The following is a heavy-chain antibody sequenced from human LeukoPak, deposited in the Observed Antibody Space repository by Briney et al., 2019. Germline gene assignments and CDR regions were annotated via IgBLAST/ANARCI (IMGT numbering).Heavy chain of an antibody. CDR1: GFTFSNAW. Sequence: GGSLRLSCAASGFTFSNAWMSWVRQAPGKGLEWVGRIKSKTDGGTTDYAAPVKGGFTISRDDSKNTLYLQMNSLKTEDTAVYYCTTRGGSFSIFDYWGQGTLVTVSS. J-gene: IGHJ4*02. CDR3: TTRGGSFSIFDY. D-gene: IGHD1-26*01. CDR2: IKSKTDGGTT. V-gene: IGHV3-15*01.